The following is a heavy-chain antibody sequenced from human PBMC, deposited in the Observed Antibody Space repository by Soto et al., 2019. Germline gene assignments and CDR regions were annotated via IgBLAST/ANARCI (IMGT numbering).Heavy chain of an antibody. Sequence: SVSNAWMNWVRQAPGKGLEWVGRIKSKTDGGTTDYAAPVKGRFTISRDDSKNTLYLQMNSLKTEDTAVYYCTTDRVGPMIDYWGQGTLVTVSS. CDR3: TTDRVGPMIDY. CDR1: SVSNAW. CDR2: IKSKTDGGTT. D-gene: IGHD3-22*01. J-gene: IGHJ4*02. V-gene: IGHV3-15*07.